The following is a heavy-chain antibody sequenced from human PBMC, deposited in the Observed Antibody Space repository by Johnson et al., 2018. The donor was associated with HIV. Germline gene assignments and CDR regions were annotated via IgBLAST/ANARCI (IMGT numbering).Heavy chain of an antibody. CDR1: GFTFSSYW. V-gene: IGHV3-7*05. Sequence: VQVVESGGGLVQPGGSLRLSCAASGFTFSSYWMSWVRQAPGKGLEWVANIKQDGSEKYYVDSVKGRFTISRDNAKNSLYLQMNSLRAEDTAVYYCAREIAAAGVDTFDIWGQGTMVTVSS. J-gene: IGHJ3*02. CDR3: AREIAAAGVDTFDI. CDR2: IKQDGSEK. D-gene: IGHD6-13*01.